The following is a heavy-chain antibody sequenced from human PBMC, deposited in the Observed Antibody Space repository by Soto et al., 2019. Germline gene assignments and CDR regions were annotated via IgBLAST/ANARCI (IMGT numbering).Heavy chain of an antibody. V-gene: IGHV6-1*01. CDR1: GDSVSGNSAA. J-gene: IGHJ4*02. CDR3: ATHNQEWLLSHPDWYFDY. Sequence: QTLSLTCAISGDSVSGNSAAWNWIRQSPSRGLEWLGRTYYRSKWYNDYAVSVKSRITVTPDTSKNQFSLHLNSVTAADTAVYYCATHNQEWLLSHPDWYFDYWGQGTLVTVSS. CDR2: TYYRSKWYN. D-gene: IGHD3-3*01.